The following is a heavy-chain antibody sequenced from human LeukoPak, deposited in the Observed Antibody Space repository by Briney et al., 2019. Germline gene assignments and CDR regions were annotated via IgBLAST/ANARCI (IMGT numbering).Heavy chain of an antibody. CDR3: ARDNAAAGGTDY. V-gene: IGHV4-61*01. CDR2: IYYSGST. J-gene: IGHJ4*02. D-gene: IGHD6-13*01. Sequence: SETLSLTCTVSGGSVSSGSYYWSWIRQPPGKGLEWIGYIYYSGSTNYNPSLKSRVTISVDTSKNQFSLKLSSVTAADTAVYYCARDNAAAGGTDYWGQGTLVTVSS. CDR1: GGSVSSGSYY.